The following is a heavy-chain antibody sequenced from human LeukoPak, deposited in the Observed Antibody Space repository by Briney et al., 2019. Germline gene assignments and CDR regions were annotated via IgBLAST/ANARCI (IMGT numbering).Heavy chain of an antibody. J-gene: IGHJ3*02. CDR2: IYYSGST. V-gene: IGHV4-31*03. CDR1: GGSISSGGYY. Sequence: PSETLSLTCTVSGGSISSGGYYWRWIRQHPGKGLEWIGYIYYSGSTYYNPSLKSRVTISVDTSKNQFSLKLSSVTAADTAVYYCARGPLGDAFDIWGQGTMVTVSS. CDR3: ARGPLGDAFDI.